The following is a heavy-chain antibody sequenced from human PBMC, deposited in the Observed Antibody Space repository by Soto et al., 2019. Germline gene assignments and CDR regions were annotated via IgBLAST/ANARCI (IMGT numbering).Heavy chain of an antibody. CDR1: GFTFDDYA. CDR3: AKDISEYSSSWYAFDI. V-gene: IGHV3-9*01. CDR2: ISWNSGSI. D-gene: IGHD6-6*01. J-gene: IGHJ3*02. Sequence: VQLVESGGGLVQPGRSLRLSCAASGFTFDDYAMHWVRQAPGKGLEWVSGISWNSGSIGYADSVKGRFTISRDNAKNSLYLQMNSLRAEDTALYYCAKDISEYSSSWYAFDIWGQGTMVTVSS.